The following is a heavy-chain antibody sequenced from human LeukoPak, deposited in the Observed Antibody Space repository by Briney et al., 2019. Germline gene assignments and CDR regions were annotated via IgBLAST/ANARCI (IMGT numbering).Heavy chain of an antibody. D-gene: IGHD6-6*01. CDR2: IYPGDSDT. CDR1: GYSFTSYW. V-gene: IGHV5-51*01. Sequence: VESLKISCKGSGYSFTSYWIGWVRQIPGKGLEWMGIIYPGDSDTRYSPSFQGQVTISADKSISTAYLQWSSLKASDTAMYYCARGGDLSSIAALVGAYWGQGTLVTVSS. CDR3: ARGGDLSSIAALVGAY. J-gene: IGHJ4*02.